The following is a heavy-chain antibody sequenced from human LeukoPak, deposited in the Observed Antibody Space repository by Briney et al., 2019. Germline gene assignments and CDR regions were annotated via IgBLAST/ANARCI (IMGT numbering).Heavy chain of an antibody. Sequence: GGSLRLFCAASGFTVSSDYSSWVRQAPGKGLEWGSIIYSSGRTYYADSVKGRFTISRDNSKNTVSLQMNSLRAEDTAVYYCAIPRGSSDSRAYYFEYWGQGTLVTVSS. CDR1: GFTVSSDY. CDR2: IYSSGRT. CDR3: AIPRGSSDSRAYYFEY. V-gene: IGHV3-66*04. J-gene: IGHJ4*02. D-gene: IGHD3-22*01.